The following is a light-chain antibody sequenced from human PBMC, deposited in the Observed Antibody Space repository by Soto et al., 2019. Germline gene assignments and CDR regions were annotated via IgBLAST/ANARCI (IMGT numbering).Light chain of an antibody. J-gene: IGLJ1*01. V-gene: IGLV1-36*01. CDR2: YDD. Sequence: QSVLTQPPSVSEAPRQRVTISCSGSSSNIGNNAVNWYQQVPGQAPKIVIYYDDLLTSGVSDRFSGSKSGTSASLAISALQSDDEADYYCAAWDDSLNADVFGPGTKVTVL. CDR1: SSNIGNNA. CDR3: AAWDDSLNADV.